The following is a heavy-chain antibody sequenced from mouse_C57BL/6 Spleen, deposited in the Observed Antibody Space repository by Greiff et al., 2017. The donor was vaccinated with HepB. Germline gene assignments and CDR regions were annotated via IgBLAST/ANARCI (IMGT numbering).Heavy chain of an antibody. J-gene: IGHJ4*01. CDR3: ARRGVYYDYENAMDY. CDR1: GYTFTSYW. D-gene: IGHD2-4*01. V-gene: IGHV1-55*01. Sequence: VQLQQPGAELVKPGASVKMSCKASGYTFTSYWITWVKQRPGQGLEWIGDIYPGSGSTNYNEKFKSKATLTVDTSSSTAYMQLSSLTSEDSAVYYCARRGVYYDYENAMDYWGQGTSVTVSS. CDR2: IYPGSGST.